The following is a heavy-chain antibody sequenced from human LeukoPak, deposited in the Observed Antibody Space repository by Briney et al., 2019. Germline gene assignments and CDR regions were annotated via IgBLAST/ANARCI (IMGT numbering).Heavy chain of an antibody. D-gene: IGHD1-26*01. Sequence: ASVKVSCKASGYTFTSYYMHWVRQAPGQGLEWMGIINPSGGSTSYAQKFQGRVTMTRDTSTSTVYMELSSLRSEDTAVYYCARQAYRGSYLPFRFDPRGQGTLVTVSS. J-gene: IGHJ5*02. CDR1: GYTFTSYY. CDR3: ARQAYRGSYLPFRFDP. V-gene: IGHV1-46*01. CDR2: INPSGGST.